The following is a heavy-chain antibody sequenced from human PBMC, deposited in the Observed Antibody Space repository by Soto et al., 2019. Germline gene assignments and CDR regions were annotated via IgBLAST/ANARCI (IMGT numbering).Heavy chain of an antibody. J-gene: IGHJ6*02. Sequence: QVQLVQSGAEVKKPGASVKVSCKASGYTFTGYYMHWVRQAPGQGLEWMGWINPNSGGTNYAQKFQGRVTMTRDTSISTAYMEVSRLRSDDTAVYYCARKGGPGYGSSFGMDVWGQGTTVTVSS. D-gene: IGHD6-6*01. CDR1: GYTFTGYY. CDR3: ARKGGPGYGSSFGMDV. CDR2: INPNSGGT. V-gene: IGHV1-2*02.